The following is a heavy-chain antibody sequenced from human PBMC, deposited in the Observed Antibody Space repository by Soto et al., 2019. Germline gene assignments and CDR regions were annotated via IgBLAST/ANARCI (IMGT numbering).Heavy chain of an antibody. CDR3: ARGFHYYDSSGYYVFVY. J-gene: IGHJ4*02. V-gene: IGHV4-34*01. CDR1: GGSFSGYY. CDR2: INHSGST. D-gene: IGHD3-22*01. Sequence: QVQLQQWGAGLLKPSETLSLTCAVYGGSFSGYYWSWIRQPPGKGLEWIGEINHSGSTNYNPSLKSRVTISVVTSKNQFSLKLSSVTGADTAVYYCARGFHYYDSSGYYVFVYWGQGTLVTVSS.